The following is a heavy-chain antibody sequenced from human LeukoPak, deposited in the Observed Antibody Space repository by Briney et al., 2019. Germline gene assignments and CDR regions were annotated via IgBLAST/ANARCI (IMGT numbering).Heavy chain of an antibody. J-gene: IGHJ6*02. CDR1: GYTFTSYG. Sequence: RASVKVSSKASGYTFTSYGISLVRQAPRQGLEWMGWSSGYNGNTNYAQKLQGRVTLTTDTSTSTAYMELWSLRSDDTAVYYCARDPSIAAAGLYNYYGMDVWGQGTTVTVSS. D-gene: IGHD6-13*01. CDR2: SSGYNGNT. V-gene: IGHV1-18*01. CDR3: ARDPSIAAAGLYNYYGMDV.